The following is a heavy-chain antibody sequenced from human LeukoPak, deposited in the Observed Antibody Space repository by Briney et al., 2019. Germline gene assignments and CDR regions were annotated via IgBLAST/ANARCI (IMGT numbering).Heavy chain of an antibody. V-gene: IGHV1-2*02. Sequence: ASVKVSCKASGYTFTGYYMHWVRQAPGQGLEWMGWINPNSGGTNYAQKFQGRVTMTRYTSISTAYMELSRLRSDDTAVYYCARGSWGGSGSYYFYYYMDVWGKGTTVTISS. CDR2: INPNSGGT. CDR1: GYTFTGYY. J-gene: IGHJ6*03. CDR3: ARGSWGGSGSYYFYYYMDV. D-gene: IGHD1-26*01.